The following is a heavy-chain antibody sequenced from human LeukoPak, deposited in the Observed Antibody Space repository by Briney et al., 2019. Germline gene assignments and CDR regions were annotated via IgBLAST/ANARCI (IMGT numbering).Heavy chain of an antibody. J-gene: IGHJ6*03. D-gene: IGHD3-9*01. CDR2: INPSGGST. CDR1: GYTFTSYY. V-gene: IGHV1-46*01. CDR3: ARDILNSNYDYYYMDV. Sequence: ASLKVSCKASGYTFTSYYMHWVSQAPGQGLEWMGIINPSGGSTSYAQKFQGRVTMTRDMSTSTVYMELSSLRSEDTAVYYCARDILNSNYDYYYMDVWGKGTTVTASS.